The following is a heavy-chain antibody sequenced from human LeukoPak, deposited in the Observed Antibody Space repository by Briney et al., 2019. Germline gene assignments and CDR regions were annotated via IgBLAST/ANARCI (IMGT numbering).Heavy chain of an antibody. J-gene: IGHJ6*03. D-gene: IGHD5-12*01. Sequence: GGSLRLSCAASGFSFSSYEMNWVRQAPGKGLEGVSYIGSTTNSIYYADSVKGRFTISRDNAKKSLHLQMNSLRAEDTAVYYCARDEYSGLYYYTDVWGKGTTVTVSS. CDR3: ARDEYSGLYYYTDV. CDR1: GFSFSSYE. CDR2: IGSTTNSI. V-gene: IGHV3-48*03.